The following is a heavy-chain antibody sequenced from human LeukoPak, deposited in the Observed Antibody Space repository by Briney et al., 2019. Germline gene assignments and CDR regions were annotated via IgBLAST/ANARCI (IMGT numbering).Heavy chain of an antibody. Sequence: RXXXXASGFXVSSXXXSWVXQAPGKGLEWVSVIYSGGSTYYADSGKGRFTISRDNSKNTLYLQMNSLRAEDTAVYYCARVQRWGQGTLVTVSS. CDR1: GFXVSSXX. CDR2: IYSGGST. CDR3: ARVQR. V-gene: IGHV3-53*01. J-gene: IGHJ4*02.